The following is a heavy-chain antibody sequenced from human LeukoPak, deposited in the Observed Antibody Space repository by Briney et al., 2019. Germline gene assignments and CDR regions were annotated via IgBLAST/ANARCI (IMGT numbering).Heavy chain of an antibody. V-gene: IGHV3-48*01. CDR3: XRAGSGYFWY. Sequence: GGSLRLSCAASGFTLSGYSMNWVRQAPGKGLEWVSYISGNSRTIHYADSVKGRFTISRDNAKNSLYLQMNSLRAGDTAVYYCXRAGSGYFWYWGQGTLVTVSS. J-gene: IGHJ4*02. CDR2: ISGNSRTI. CDR1: GFTLSGYS. D-gene: IGHD5-18*01.